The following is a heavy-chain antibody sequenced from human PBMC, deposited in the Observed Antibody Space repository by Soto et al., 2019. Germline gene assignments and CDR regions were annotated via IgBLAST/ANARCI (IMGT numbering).Heavy chain of an antibody. CDR3: AKAGWGGDYYYGLDV. CDR2: VSFDGSST. Sequence: QVQVVEFGGGVVRPGRSLRLSCAASGFNFNNYAMHWVGQAPGKGLEWVAVVSFDGSSTYYADSVKGRFTISRDSSNNTVSLQMNSLTNEDTAAYYCAKAGWGGDYYYGLDVWGQGTTVTVSS. J-gene: IGHJ6*02. V-gene: IGHV3-30*18. CDR1: GFNFNNYA. D-gene: IGHD2-21*01.